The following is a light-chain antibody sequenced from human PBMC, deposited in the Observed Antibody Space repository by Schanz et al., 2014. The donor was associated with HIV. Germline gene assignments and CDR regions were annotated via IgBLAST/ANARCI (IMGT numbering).Light chain of an antibody. CDR2: GNS. CDR1: SSNIGAGYD. V-gene: IGLV1-40*01. Sequence: QSVLTQPPSVSGAPGQRVTISCTGSSSNIGAGYDVHWYQQLPGTAPKLLIYGNSNRPSGVPDRFSGSKSGTSASLAITGLQAEDEGDYYCGSYTISHTWVFGGGTKLTVL. J-gene: IGLJ3*02. CDR3: GSYTISHTWV.